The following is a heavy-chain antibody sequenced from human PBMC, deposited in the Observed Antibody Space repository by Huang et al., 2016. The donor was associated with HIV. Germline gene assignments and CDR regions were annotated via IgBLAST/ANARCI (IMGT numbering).Heavy chain of an antibody. CDR1: GTSMTSSTFY. V-gene: IGHV4-39*02. CDR3: AREVRSVDTDRPDGYYYRGLDV. J-gene: IGHJ6*02. CDR2: VYFLVNH. D-gene: IGHD2-2*03. Sequence: QLRESGPGLVTPSETLSLTCSASGTSMTSSTFYWGWFRQPPGRGLAWIGSVYFLVNHYDNPSLKSRVTISIDTANKHYSMRLTSVTAADTAVYFCAREVRSVDTDRPDGYYYRGLDVWGQGTTVIVSS.